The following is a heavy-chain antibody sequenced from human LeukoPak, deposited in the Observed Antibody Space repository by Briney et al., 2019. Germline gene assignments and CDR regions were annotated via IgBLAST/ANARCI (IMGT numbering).Heavy chain of an antibody. CDR2: ISSSRYI. D-gene: IGHD2-2*01. Sequence: GGSLRLSCAASGFTFSSYSMNWVRQAPGKGLEWVSSISSSRYIYYADSVKGRFTISRDNAKNSLYLQMNSLRAEDTAVYYCAGGFSLVPAAMPPDYYYGMDVWGQGTTVTVSS. CDR1: GFTFSSYS. V-gene: IGHV3-21*01. J-gene: IGHJ6*02. CDR3: AGGFSLVPAAMPPDYYYGMDV.